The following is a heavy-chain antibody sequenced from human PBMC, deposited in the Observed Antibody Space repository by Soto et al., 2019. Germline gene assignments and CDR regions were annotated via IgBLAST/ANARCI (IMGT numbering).Heavy chain of an antibody. J-gene: IGHJ3*02. D-gene: IGHD3-22*01. CDR2: IFSNDEK. CDR3: ARETGYYYDSSGSQGDAFDI. V-gene: IGHV2-26*01. CDR1: GFSLSNARMG. Sequence: GPTLVNSTEALTLTCTVSGFSLSNARMGVSWIRQPPGKALEWLAHIFSNDEKSYSTSLKSRLTISKDTSKCQVVLTMTNMDPVDTATYYCARETGYYYDSSGSQGDAFDIWGQGTMVTVSS.